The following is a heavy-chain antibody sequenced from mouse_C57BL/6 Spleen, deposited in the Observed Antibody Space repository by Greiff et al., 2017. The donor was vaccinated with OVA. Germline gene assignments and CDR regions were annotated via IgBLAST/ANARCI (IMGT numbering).Heavy chain of an antibody. J-gene: IGHJ1*03. CDR1: GYSITSGYY. V-gene: IGHV3-6*01. D-gene: IGHD1-1*01. CDR2: ISYDGSN. CDR3: ARRGILRYWYFDV. Sequence: EVQLVESGPGLVKPSQSLSLTCSVTGYSITSGYYWNWIRQFPGNKLEWMGYISYDGSNNYNPSLKNRISITRDTSNNQFFLKLNSVTTEDTATYYCARRGILRYWYFDVWGTGTTVTVSS.